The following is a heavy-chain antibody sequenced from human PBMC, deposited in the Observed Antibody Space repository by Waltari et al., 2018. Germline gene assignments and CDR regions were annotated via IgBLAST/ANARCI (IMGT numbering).Heavy chain of an antibody. Sequence: EVQLVESGGGLIQPGGSLRLSCAASGFTVSSNYMSWVRQAPGKGRGWVSVIYSGGSTYYADSVKGRFTISRDKSKNTLYLQMNSLRAEDTAVYYCARGGARGLGYWYFDLWGRGTLVTVSS. V-gene: IGHV3-53*01. CDR3: ARGGARGLGYWYFDL. CDR1: GFTVSSNY. J-gene: IGHJ2*01. D-gene: IGHD3-16*01. CDR2: IYSGGST.